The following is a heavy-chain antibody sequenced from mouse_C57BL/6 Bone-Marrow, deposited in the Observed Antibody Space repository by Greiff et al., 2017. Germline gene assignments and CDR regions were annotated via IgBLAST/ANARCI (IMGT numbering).Heavy chain of an antibody. CDR3: SRSNSRYYYGSRFAY. V-gene: IGHV1-9*01. Sequence: VQLQQSGAELMKPGASVKLSCKATGYTFTGYWIEWVKQRPGHGLEWIGEILPGSGSTNYNEKFKGKATFTADTSSNTAYMQLSSLTTEDSAIYYCSRSNSRYYYGSRFAYWGQGTLVTVSA. J-gene: IGHJ3*01. CDR1: GYTFTGYW. D-gene: IGHD1-1*01. CDR2: ILPGSGST.